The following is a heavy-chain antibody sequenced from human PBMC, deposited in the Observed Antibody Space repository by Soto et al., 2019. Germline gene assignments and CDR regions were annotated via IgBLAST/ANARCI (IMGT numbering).Heavy chain of an antibody. V-gene: IGHV3-9*01. CDR3: TRGGSDAFCGGGRGYFDY. CDR1: GFTFDDFA. Sequence: EVQLVESGGGLVQPGRSLRLSCAASGFTFDDFAMHWVRRVPRKGLEWVSSITWNSNVIGYADSVKGRFTISRDNAKNSVYLQMSSLLREDSAFYYCTRGGSDAFCGGGRGYFDYWGQGTLVTVSS. J-gene: IGHJ4*02. CDR2: ITWNSNVI. D-gene: IGHD2-15*01.